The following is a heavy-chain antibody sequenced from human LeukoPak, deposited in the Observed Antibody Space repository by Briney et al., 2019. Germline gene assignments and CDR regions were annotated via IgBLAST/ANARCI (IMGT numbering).Heavy chain of an antibody. D-gene: IGHD4-17*01. J-gene: IGHJ4*02. CDR1: GLTFSNHW. V-gene: IGHV3-74*01. CDR3: ATVFDY. CDR2: IDGDGSGT. Sequence: PGGSLRLSCAASGLTFSNHWMHWVRQAPGKGLVWVARIDGDGSGTSYADSVKGRFTIPRDNAKNTSYLQMDSLRAEDSAVYYCATVFDYWGQGTLVTVSS.